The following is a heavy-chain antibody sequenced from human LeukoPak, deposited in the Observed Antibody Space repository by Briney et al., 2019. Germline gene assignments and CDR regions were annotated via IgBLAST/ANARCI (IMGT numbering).Heavy chain of an antibody. V-gene: IGHV5-10-1*01. CDR3: ARLPSGYSGYPYSDY. CDR1: GSRLISYW. J-gene: IGHJ4*02. D-gene: IGHD5-12*01. CDR2: IDPSDSYT. Sequence: GESLQISCKGSGSRLISYWITWVRQLPGKGLEWMGRIDPSDSYTTYSPSFQGHVTISADKSISTAYLQWSSLKASDTAMSYCARLPSGYSGYPYSDYWGQGTLVTVSS.